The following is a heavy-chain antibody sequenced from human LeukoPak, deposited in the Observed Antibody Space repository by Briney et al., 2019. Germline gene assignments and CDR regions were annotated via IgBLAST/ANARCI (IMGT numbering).Heavy chain of an antibody. CDR2: INPNSGDT. CDR1: GYTFTGYY. D-gene: IGHD3-16*01. J-gene: IGHJ4*02. Sequence: GASVKVSCKASGYTFTGYYIHWVRQAPGQGPEWMGWINPNSGDTNYAQNFQGRVTMTRDTSISTAYMELSRLRSDDTAVSYCARGLRLGDHLAYWGQGTLVTVSS. V-gene: IGHV1-2*02. CDR3: ARGLRLGDHLAY.